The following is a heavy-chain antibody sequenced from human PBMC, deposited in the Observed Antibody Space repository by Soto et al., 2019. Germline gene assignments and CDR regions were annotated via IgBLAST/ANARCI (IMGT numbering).Heavy chain of an antibody. CDR1: GGSITSGGYS. V-gene: IGHV4-31*02. Sequence: QVQLQESGPGLVQPSQTLSLTCSVSGGSITSGGYSWTWIRHQPGKALQWIGYVFDSGKTYYNPSLKGRLTISVDTAKNLFSLELSSVTAADTAVYFCARGSGYYRNFDSWGQGTLVSVSS. J-gene: IGHJ4*02. CDR3: ARGSGYYRNFDS. D-gene: IGHD3-3*01. CDR2: VFDSGKT.